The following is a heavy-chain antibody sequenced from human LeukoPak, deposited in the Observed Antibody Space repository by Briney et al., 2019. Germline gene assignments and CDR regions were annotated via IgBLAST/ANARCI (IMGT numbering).Heavy chain of an antibody. CDR3: ARYQSSDIWSYFDY. CDR2: ISPYNGNT. J-gene: IGHJ4*02. Sequence: ASVKVSCKASGFPFTSYGFTWVRQAPGQGLEWMGWISPYNGNTNYAQKLQGRVTMTTDTSTSTAYMELRSLRSDDTAVYYCARYQSSDIWSYFDYWGQGTLVTVSS. V-gene: IGHV1-18*01. D-gene: IGHD2-8*02. CDR1: GFPFTSYG.